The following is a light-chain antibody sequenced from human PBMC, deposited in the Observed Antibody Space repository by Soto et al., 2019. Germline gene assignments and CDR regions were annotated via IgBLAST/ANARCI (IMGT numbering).Light chain of an antibody. CDR2: AAS. V-gene: IGKV1-27*01. Sequence: DIQMTHSPSSLSASVLDIVTITFRASQGISNYLAWYQQKPGKVPKLLIYAASTLQSGVPSRFSGSGSGTDFTLTISSLQPEDVATYYCQKYNSAPLTFGGGTKVDIK. CDR3: QKYNSAPLT. J-gene: IGKJ4*01. CDR1: QGISNY.